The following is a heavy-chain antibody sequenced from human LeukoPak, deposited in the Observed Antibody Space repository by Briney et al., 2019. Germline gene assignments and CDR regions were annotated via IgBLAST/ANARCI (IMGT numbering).Heavy chain of an antibody. Sequence: GGSLRLSCAASGFTFRNYWMSWVRQTPGEALEWVANIKQDGGEIYYLDSVKGRFTISRDNAKNSLYLQMDSLRGDDTAVYYCARDKVTGASYFDYWGQGTLVTVSS. CDR3: ARDKVTGASYFDY. D-gene: IGHD7-27*01. J-gene: IGHJ4*02. V-gene: IGHV3-7*01. CDR1: GFTFRNYW. CDR2: IKQDGGEI.